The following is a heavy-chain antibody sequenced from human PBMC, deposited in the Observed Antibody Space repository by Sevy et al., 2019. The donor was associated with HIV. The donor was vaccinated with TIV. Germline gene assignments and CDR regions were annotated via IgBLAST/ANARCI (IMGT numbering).Heavy chain of an antibody. CDR3: AKGDSTFYGLDV. CDR2: ISGSGGST. V-gene: IGHV3-23*01. CDR1: GFTFSTYA. Sequence: GGSLRLSCVASGFTFSTYAMSWVRQAPGKGLEWVSAISGSGGSTYYADSVKGRFTNSRDKSKNTLYLQLNSLRVEDTAVFYCAKGDSTFYGLDVWGQGTTVTVSS. J-gene: IGHJ6*02. D-gene: IGHD3-3*02.